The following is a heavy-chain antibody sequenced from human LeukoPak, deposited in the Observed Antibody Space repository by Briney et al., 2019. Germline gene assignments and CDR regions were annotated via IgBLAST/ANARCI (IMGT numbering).Heavy chain of an antibody. V-gene: IGHV3-23*01. J-gene: IGHJ4*02. CDR1: GFAFSSYA. Sequence: GGSLRLSCAASGFAFSSYAMSWVRQAPGKGLEWVSRISNSGGSTYYTDSVKGRFAISRDNSKNTLYLQMKSLRAEDTAVYYCANNNWNDAHYFSHWGPGTLVTVSS. D-gene: IGHD1-20*01. CDR3: ANNNWNDAHYFSH. CDR2: ISNSGGST.